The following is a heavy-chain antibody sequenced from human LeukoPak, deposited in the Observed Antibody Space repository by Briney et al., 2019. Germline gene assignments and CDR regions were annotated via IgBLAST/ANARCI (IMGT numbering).Heavy chain of an antibody. D-gene: IGHD2-2*02. CDR3: ARAPKKANCSSTSCYIQGDAFDI. Sequence: PSETLSLTCTVSGGSISSYYWSWIRQPAGKGLEWIGRIYTSGSTNYNPSLKSRVTMSVDTSKNQFSLKLSSVTAANTAVYYCARAPKKANCSSTSCYIQGDAFDIWGQGTMVTVSS. CDR2: IYTSGST. J-gene: IGHJ3*02. CDR1: GGSISSYY. V-gene: IGHV4-4*07.